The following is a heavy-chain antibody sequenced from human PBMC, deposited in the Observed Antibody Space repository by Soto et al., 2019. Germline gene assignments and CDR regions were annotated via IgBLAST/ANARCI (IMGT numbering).Heavy chain of an antibody. CDR2: IYYSGST. CDR3: VSSSLDGDLNWFDP. CDR1: GGSISSYY. V-gene: IGHV4-59*08. D-gene: IGHD4-17*01. J-gene: IGHJ5*02. Sequence: QVQLQESGPGLVKPSETLSLTCTVSGGSISSYYWSWIRQPPEKGLEWIGYIYYSGSTNYNPSLRRRVTISVDTSKNQFSLKLSSVTAADTAVYYCVSSSLDGDLNWFDPWGQGTLVTVSS.